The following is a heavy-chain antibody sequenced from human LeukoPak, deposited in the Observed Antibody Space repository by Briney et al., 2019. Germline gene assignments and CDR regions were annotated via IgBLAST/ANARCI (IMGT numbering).Heavy chain of an antibody. CDR2: IYSGGST. CDR1: GFTVSSNY. Sequence: GGLRLSCAASGFTVSSNYMSWVRQAPGKGLEWVSVIYSGGSTYYADSVKGRFTISRDNSKNTLYLQMNSLRAEDTAVYYCARGYYYDSSGYPLGYWGQGTLVTVSS. CDR3: ARGYYYDSSGYPLGY. J-gene: IGHJ4*02. D-gene: IGHD3-22*01. V-gene: IGHV3-53*01.